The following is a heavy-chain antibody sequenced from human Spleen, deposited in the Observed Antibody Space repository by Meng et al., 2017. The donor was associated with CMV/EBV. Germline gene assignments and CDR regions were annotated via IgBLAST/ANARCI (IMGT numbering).Heavy chain of an antibody. CDR3: ARLSRNIVVVPAALDY. CDR1: GYSFTSYW. V-gene: IGHV5-51*01. J-gene: IGHJ4*02. CDR2: IYPGDSDT. D-gene: IGHD2-2*01. Sequence: KVSCKGSGYSFTSYWIGWVRQMPGKGLEWMGIIYPGDSDTRYSPSFQGQVTISADKSISTAYLQWSSLKASDTAMYYCARLSRNIVVVPAALDYWGQGTLVTVSS.